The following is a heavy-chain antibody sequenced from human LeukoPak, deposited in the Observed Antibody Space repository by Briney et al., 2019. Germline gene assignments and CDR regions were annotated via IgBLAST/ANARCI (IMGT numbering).Heavy chain of an antibody. Sequence: PGGSLRLSCEASRFTFSKYWMSWVRQAPGKGLEWVANIKQDGSEQNYVDSVKGRFTISRDNAKNSLYLRMNSLRAEDTAVYYCARDSHYWGQGTLVTVSS. V-gene: IGHV3-7*03. CDR1: RFTFSKYW. J-gene: IGHJ4*02. CDR2: IKQDGSEQ. CDR3: ARDSHY.